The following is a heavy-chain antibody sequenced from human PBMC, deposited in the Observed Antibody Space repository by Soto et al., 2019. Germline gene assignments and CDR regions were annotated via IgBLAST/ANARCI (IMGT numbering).Heavy chain of an antibody. J-gene: IGHJ4*02. CDR1: GGSISSTAYS. CDR2: IYDSGGT. V-gene: IGHV4-30-2*01. Sequence: LSLTCAVSGGSISSTAYSWSWIRQPPGKGLEWIGYIYDSGGTYYNPSLRSRVTLSVDSSKNQFSLKMNSVTAADTAVYYCARVNLLWFVEDYWGQGTLVTVSS. D-gene: IGHD3-10*01. CDR3: ARVNLLWFVEDY.